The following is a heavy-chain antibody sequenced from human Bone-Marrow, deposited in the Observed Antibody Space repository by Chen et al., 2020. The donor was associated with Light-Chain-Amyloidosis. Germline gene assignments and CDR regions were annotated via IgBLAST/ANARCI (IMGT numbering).Heavy chain of an antibody. D-gene: IGHD4-17*01. Sequence: QVQLQESGPGLVKPSQTLSLTCSVSGGSISSGGYYWSWIRQHPGKGLEWIGYIYYNGSTYYKPSLRGRVTMSVDTSKNQFSLRVNSVTAADTAIYYCARLDYGGSTRYYYGMDVWGQGTTVTVSS. CDR1: GGSISSGGYY. CDR2: IYYNGST. J-gene: IGHJ6*02. V-gene: IGHV4-31*03. CDR3: ARLDYGGSTRYYYGMDV.